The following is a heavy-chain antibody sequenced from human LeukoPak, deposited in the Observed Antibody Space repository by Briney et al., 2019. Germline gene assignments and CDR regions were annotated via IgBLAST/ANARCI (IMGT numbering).Heavy chain of an antibody. V-gene: IGHV1-2*04. Sequence: ASVKVSCKASGYTFTGYYLHWIRQAPGQGLEWVGRINPNSGATNYAQKFQGWVTMTRDTSISTAYMELSRLRSDDTAVYYCARGGALGYCSSTSCYAAGSSDYWGQGTLVTVSS. D-gene: IGHD2-2*01. CDR2: INPNSGAT. J-gene: IGHJ4*02. CDR3: ARGGALGYCSSTSCYAAGSSDY. CDR1: GYTFTGYY.